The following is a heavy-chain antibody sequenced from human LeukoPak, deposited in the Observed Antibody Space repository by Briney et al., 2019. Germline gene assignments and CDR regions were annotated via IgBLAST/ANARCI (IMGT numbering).Heavy chain of an antibody. D-gene: IGHD3-9*01. Sequence: GGSLRLSCAASGFTFGSFAMSWVRQAPGKGLEWASTISGSGGSTYYADSVKGRFTISRDNSKNTLYLQMNSLRAEDTAVYYCAKCPGTTGYSTFDYWGQGTLVTVSS. CDR2: ISGSGGST. CDR1: GFTFGSFA. CDR3: AKCPGTTGYSTFDY. V-gene: IGHV3-23*01. J-gene: IGHJ4*02.